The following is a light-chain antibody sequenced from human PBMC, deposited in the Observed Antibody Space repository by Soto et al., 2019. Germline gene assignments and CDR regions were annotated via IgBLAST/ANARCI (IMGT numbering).Light chain of an antibody. CDR1: QSVGTN. Sequence: EIVMTQSPATLSVSPGETVILSCRASQSVGTNLGWYQQKPGQVPRLLIYGASTRATGIPARFSGGGSGTDFTLTISSLQSEDFAVYYCQQYDHWPPITFGQGTRLEIK. V-gene: IGKV3-15*01. CDR3: QQYDHWPPIT. J-gene: IGKJ5*01. CDR2: GAS.